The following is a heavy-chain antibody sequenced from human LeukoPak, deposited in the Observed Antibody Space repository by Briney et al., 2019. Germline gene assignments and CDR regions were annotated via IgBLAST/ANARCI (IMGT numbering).Heavy chain of an antibody. J-gene: IGHJ4*02. V-gene: IGHV4-59*01. CDR2: IYCSGST. CDR3: ARESYGFGPFDY. D-gene: IGHD4-17*01. CDR1: GGSISTYY. Sequence: SETLSLTCTVSGGSISTYYWCWIRQPPGKGLEWIGCIYCSGSTNRNPSLESRVTISVATSQNQFSLRLSSVTAADTAVYYCARESYGFGPFDYWGQGTLVTVSS.